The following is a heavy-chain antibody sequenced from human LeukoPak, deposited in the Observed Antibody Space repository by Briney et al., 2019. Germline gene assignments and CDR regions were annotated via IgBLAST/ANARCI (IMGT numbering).Heavy chain of an antibody. CDR3: ARGVNSSVRDGYNYYYYYYMDV. V-gene: IGHV4-59*01. J-gene: IGHJ6*03. CDR1: GGSISPYY. D-gene: IGHD5-24*01. Sequence: SETLSLTCTVSGGSISPYYWTWIRQPPGKGLEWIGYIYNSGSTNYNPSLKSRITISVDTSKNQFSLKLSSVTAADTAVYYCARGVNSSVRDGYNYYYYYYMDVWGKGTTVTISS. CDR2: IYNSGST.